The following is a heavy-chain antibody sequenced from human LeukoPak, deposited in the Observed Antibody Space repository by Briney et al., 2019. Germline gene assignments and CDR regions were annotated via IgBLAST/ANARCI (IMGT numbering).Heavy chain of an antibody. D-gene: IGHD6-19*01. CDR3: ARPPSHFSSGWYGY. CDR1: GGSISSSSYY. CDR2: INHSGST. Sequence: SETLSLTCTVSGGSISSSSYYWSWIRQPPGKGLEWIGEINHSGSTNYNPSLKSRVTISVDTSKNQFSLKLSSVTAADTAVYYCARPPSHFSSGWYGYWGQGTLVTVSS. J-gene: IGHJ4*02. V-gene: IGHV4-39*07.